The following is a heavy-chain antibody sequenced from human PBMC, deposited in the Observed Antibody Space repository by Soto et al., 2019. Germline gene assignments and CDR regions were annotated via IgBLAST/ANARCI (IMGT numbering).Heavy chain of an antibody. V-gene: IGHV4-34*01. CDR1: GGSFSGYH. Sequence: SETLSLTCAVYGGSFSGYHWSWIRQPPGKGLEWIGEINHSGSTNYNPSLKSRVTISVDTSKNQFSLKLSSVTAADTAVYYCARLYPPLRGSSWLDYWGQGTLVTVSS. CDR2: INHSGST. CDR3: ARLYPPLRGSSWLDY. J-gene: IGHJ4*02. D-gene: IGHD6-13*01.